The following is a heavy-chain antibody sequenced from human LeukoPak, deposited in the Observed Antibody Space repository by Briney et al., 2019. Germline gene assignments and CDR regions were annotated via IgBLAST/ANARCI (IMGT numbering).Heavy chain of an antibody. CDR2: IKSKNNGGTT. CDR3: VTDIYH. CDR1: GITFNTAW. Sequence: KSGGSLRLSCVASGITFNTAWMTWARQTPGKGLEWVGRIKSKNNGGTTEYAASVKGRFTISRDDSKNTLYLQMNGLKIEDTALYFCVTDIYHWGQGTLVTVSS. V-gene: IGHV3-15*01. J-gene: IGHJ5*02.